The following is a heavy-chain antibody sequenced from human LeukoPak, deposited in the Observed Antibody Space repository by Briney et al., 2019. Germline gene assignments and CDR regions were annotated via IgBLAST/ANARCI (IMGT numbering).Heavy chain of an antibody. Sequence: GGSLRLSCVASGLTFSSYAMHWVRQAPGKGLEYVSAISSNGGSTYYANSVKGRFTISRDNSKNTLYLQMGSLRAEDMAVYYCAGGSGSYYDYWGQGTLVTVSS. CDR1: GLTFSSYA. CDR3: AGGSGSYYDY. D-gene: IGHD1-26*01. CDR2: ISSNGGST. J-gene: IGHJ4*02. V-gene: IGHV3-64*01.